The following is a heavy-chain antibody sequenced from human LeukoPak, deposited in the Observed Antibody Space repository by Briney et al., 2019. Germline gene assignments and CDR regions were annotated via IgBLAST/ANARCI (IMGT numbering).Heavy chain of an antibody. CDR3: AAQYSGYVRLDY. V-gene: IGHV4-34*01. J-gene: IGHJ4*02. D-gene: IGHD5-12*01. CDR1: GGSFSGYY. Sequence: PSETLSLTCAVYGGSFSGYYWSWIRQPPGKGLEWIGEISHSRSTNYNPSLKSRVTISVDTSKNQFSLKLSSVTAADTAVYYCAAQYSGYVRLDYWGQGTLVTVSS. CDR2: ISHSRST.